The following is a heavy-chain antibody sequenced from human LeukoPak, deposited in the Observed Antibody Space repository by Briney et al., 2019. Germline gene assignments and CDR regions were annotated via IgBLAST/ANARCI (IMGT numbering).Heavy chain of an antibody. V-gene: IGHV4-39*01. Sequence: SETLSLTCSVSGDFLSSSSYNWGWIRQPPGKGLEWIGSISYSGRTKYNPSLKSRITISVDTSKNHFSLKLNSVTAAETAIYYCARQRTVVTPEFFDYWGQGTLVTVSS. D-gene: IGHD4-23*01. J-gene: IGHJ4*02. CDR3: ARQRTVVTPEFFDY. CDR2: ISYSGRT. CDR1: GDFLSSSSYN.